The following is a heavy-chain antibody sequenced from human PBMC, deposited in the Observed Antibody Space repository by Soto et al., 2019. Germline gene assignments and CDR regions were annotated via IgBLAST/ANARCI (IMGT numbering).Heavy chain of an antibody. CDR3: AREGGIKNDY. D-gene: IGHD3-10*01. V-gene: IGHV3-48*02. CDR1: GFTFSTYS. J-gene: IGHJ4*02. CDR2: ISSSSTTI. Sequence: PGGSLRLSCAASGFTFSTYSMNWVRQAPGKGLEWLSYISSSSTTIYYADSVKGRFTISRDNAKNSLYLRMNSLRDEDTAVYFCAREGGIKNDYWGQGTLVTVSS.